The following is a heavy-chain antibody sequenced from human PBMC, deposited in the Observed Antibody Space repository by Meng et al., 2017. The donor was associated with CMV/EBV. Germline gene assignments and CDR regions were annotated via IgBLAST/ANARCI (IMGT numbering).Heavy chain of an antibody. J-gene: IGHJ4*02. CDR1: GYTFTSYD. V-gene: IGHV1-8*01. D-gene: IGHD3-3*01. Sequence: GESLKISCKASGYTFTSYDINWVRQATGQGLEWMGWMNPNSGNTGYAQKFQGRVTMTRNTSISTAYMELSSLRSEDTAVYYCARGNYDFWSGQPPDYWGQGTLVTVSS. CDR2: MNPNSGNT. CDR3: ARGNYDFWSGQPPDY.